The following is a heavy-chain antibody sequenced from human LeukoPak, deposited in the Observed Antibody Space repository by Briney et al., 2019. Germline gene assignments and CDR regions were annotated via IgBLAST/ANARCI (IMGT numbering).Heavy chain of an antibody. J-gene: IGHJ5*02. CDR3: ARDNSVEDTAWWFDP. CDR2: IYSSGNT. V-gene: IGHV4-59*01. CDR1: GGFISSYY. Sequence: SETLSLTCTVSGGFISSYYWNWIRQTPGKGLEWIGSIYSSGNTNYNPSLKSRVTISVDTSKNQFSLMLTSVTAADTAVYYCARDNSVEDTAWWFDPWGQGTLVTVSS. D-gene: IGHD4-23*01.